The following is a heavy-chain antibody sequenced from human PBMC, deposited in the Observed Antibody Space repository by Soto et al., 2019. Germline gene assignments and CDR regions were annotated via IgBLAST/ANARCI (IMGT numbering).Heavy chain of an antibody. D-gene: IGHD6-13*01. Sequence: QVQLVESGGGVVQPGRSLRLSCAASGFTFSSYGMHWVRQAPGKGLDWVAVISYDGSNKYYADSVKGRFTISRDNSKNTLYLQMNSLRAEDTAVYYCAKVIAAAGDFGMDVWGQGTTVTVSS. CDR2: ISYDGSNK. CDR3: AKVIAAAGDFGMDV. V-gene: IGHV3-30*18. J-gene: IGHJ6*02. CDR1: GFTFSSYG.